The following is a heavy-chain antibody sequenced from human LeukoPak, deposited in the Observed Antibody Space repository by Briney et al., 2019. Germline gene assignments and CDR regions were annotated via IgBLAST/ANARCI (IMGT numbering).Heavy chain of an antibody. CDR3: ARDALDYDGDAGFDY. CDR1: GGSISNYY. Sequence: SETLSLTCTVSGGSISNYYWRWIRQPPGKGLEWMGFIYYSGYTNYNPYLKSRVTISFDTSNNHVFLILDFVPIADTAVYCWARDALDYDGDAGFDYWGQGALVTVSS. CDR2: IYYSGYT. V-gene: IGHV4-59*01. D-gene: IGHD4-23*01. J-gene: IGHJ4*02.